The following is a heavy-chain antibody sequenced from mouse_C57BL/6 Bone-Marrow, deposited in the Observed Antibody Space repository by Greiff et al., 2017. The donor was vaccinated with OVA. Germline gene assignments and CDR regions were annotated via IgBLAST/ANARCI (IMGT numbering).Heavy chain of an antibody. CDR3: VRHDVYWYFDV. D-gene: IGHD2-3*01. V-gene: IGHV10-1*01. Sequence: EVKLVESGGGLVQPKGSLKLSCAASGFSFNTYAMNWVRQAPGKGLEWVACIRSKSNNYATYYADSVKDRFTISRDDSESMLYLQMNNLKTEDTAMYYCVRHDVYWYFDVWGTGTTVTVSS. J-gene: IGHJ1*03. CDR2: IRSKSNNYAT. CDR1: GFSFNTYA.